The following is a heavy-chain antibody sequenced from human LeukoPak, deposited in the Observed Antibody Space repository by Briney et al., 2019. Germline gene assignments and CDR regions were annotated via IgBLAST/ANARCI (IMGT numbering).Heavy chain of an antibody. Sequence: GSLRLSCAASGFTFSSYSMNWVRQAPGKGLEWVSYISGHSSTIYYADSVKGRFTISRDNAKNSLYLQMNSLRADDAAVYYCARDWNYGGTIDFWGQGTLVAVSS. D-gene: IGHD4-23*01. CDR1: GFTFSSYS. V-gene: IGHV3-48*01. CDR3: ARDWNYGGTIDF. J-gene: IGHJ4*02. CDR2: ISGHSSTI.